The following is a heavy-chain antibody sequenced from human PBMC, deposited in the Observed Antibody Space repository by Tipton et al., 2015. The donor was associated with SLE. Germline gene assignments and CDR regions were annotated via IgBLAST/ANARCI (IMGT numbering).Heavy chain of an antibody. CDR2: IYYSGST. Sequence: LSLTCTVSGGSISSYYWSWIRQPPGKGLEWIGNIYYSGSTNYNPSLKSRVTISVDTSKNQFSLKLSSVTAADTAVYYCARRLGSSGFDYWGQGTLVTVSS. D-gene: IGHD3-22*01. V-gene: IGHV4-59*08. CDR3: ARRLGSSGFDY. J-gene: IGHJ4*02. CDR1: GGSISSYY.